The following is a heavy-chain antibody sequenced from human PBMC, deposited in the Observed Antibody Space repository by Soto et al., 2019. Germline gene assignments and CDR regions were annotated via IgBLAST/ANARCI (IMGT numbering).Heavy chain of an antibody. J-gene: IGHJ6*02. D-gene: IGHD5-12*01. CDR2: IGPAGDT. CDR1: GFSFSNYG. Sequence: EVQLLESGGGLVQPGGSLRLSCEVSGFSFSNYGMHWVRQVTGKSLEWVSSIGPAGDTYYPDSVKGRFTISRETAKNSLYLQMNSLRFADTGIYYCATGKYIEGSIGRRGPAPPKFYYIDMDVWRQGTTVTVSS. CDR3: ATGKYIEGSIGRRGPAPPKFYYIDMDV. V-gene: IGHV3-13*04.